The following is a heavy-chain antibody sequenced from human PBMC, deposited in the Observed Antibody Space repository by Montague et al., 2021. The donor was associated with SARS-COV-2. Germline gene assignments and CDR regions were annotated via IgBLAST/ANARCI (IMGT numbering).Heavy chain of an antibody. J-gene: IGHJ4*02. CDR2: INHSGST. CDR1: GGSFSGYY. V-gene: IGHV4-34*01. D-gene: IGHD3-16*02. Sequence: SETLSPTCAVYGGSFSGYYWSWIRQPPGKGLEWIGEINHSGSTNYNPSLKSRVTISVDTSKNQFSLKLSSVTAADTAVYYCARGYDYVWGSYRYTYYFDYWGQGTLVTVSS. CDR3: ARGYDYVWGSYRYTYYFDY.